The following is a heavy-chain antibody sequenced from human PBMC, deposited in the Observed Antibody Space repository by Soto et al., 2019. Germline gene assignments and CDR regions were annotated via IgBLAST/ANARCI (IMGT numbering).Heavy chain of an antibody. J-gene: IGHJ4*02. D-gene: IGHD5-12*01. Sequence: PGGSLRLSCAASGFTFSDYYMSWIRQAPGKGLEWVSYISSSGSTIYYADSVKGRFTISRDNAKNSLYLQMNSLRAEDTAVYYCARDLKYSGYDPDPLGYWGQGTLVTVSS. CDR2: ISSSGSTI. CDR3: ARDLKYSGYDPDPLGY. V-gene: IGHV3-11*01. CDR1: GFTFSDYY.